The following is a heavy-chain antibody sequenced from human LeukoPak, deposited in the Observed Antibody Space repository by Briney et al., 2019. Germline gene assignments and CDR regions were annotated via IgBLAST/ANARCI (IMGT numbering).Heavy chain of an antibody. Sequence: LSLTCTVSGASIRNSYYYWGWVRQAPGKGLEWISYISSINSGEYYADSVKGRFSISRDNAKNSLSLQMNSLRVEDTAVYYCVKDWTYSFEDWGQGTLVTVSS. CDR2: ISSINSGE. J-gene: IGHJ4*02. CDR3: VKDWTYSFED. V-gene: IGHV3-11*06. CDR1: GASIRNSYY. D-gene: IGHD3/OR15-3a*01.